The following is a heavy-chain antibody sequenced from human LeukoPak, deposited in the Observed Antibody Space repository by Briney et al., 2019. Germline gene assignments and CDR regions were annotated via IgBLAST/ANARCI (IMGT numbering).Heavy chain of an antibody. CDR3: ARYKFHNYFDP. J-gene: IGHJ5*02. CDR2: TFSTST. CDR1: GDSVSSSPYY. Sequence: SETLSLTCSVSGDSVSSSPYYWGWIRQPPGQGLEWVGNTFSTSTLYNASLRSRVTILVDTSKNQFSLKLTSATAADTAIYYCARYKFHNYFDPWGQGTLVAVSS. D-gene: IGHD5-24*01. V-gene: IGHV4-61*01.